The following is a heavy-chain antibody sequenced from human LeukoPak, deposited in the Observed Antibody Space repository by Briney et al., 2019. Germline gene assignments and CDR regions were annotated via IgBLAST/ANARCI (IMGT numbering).Heavy chain of an antibody. V-gene: IGHV1-69*04. CDR2: IIPIFGIA. Sequence: ASVKVSCKASGGTFSSYAIRWVRQAPGQGLEWMGRIIPIFGIANYAQKFQGRVTITADKSTSTAYMELSSLRSEDTAVYYCARVVSRDAVYGFDYYYGMDVWGQGTTVTVSS. J-gene: IGHJ6*02. D-gene: IGHD2-8*01. CDR3: ARVVSRDAVYGFDYYYGMDV. CDR1: GGTFSSYA.